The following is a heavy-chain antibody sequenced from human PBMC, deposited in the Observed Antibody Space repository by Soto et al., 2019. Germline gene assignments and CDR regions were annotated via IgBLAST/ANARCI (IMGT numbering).Heavy chain of an antibody. D-gene: IGHD5-12*01. Sequence: EVQLVESGGGLVQPGGSLRLSCAASGFTVSSNYMSWVRQAPGKGLEWVSVIYSGGSTYYADSVKGRFTISRDNYKNTLYLQMNSLTAEDTAVYYGARGLYSGWHYFDYWGQGTLVTVAA. J-gene: IGHJ4*02. CDR1: GFTVSSNY. CDR3: ARGLYSGWHYFDY. CDR2: IYSGGST. V-gene: IGHV3-66*01.